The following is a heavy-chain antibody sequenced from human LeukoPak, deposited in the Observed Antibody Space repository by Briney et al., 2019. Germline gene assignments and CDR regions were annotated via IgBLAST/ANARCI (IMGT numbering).Heavy chain of an antibody. D-gene: IGHD2-21*01. CDR3: ARDRIEGATSDFDY. Sequence: GGSLRLSCAASGLTVSDNFMSWVRQAPGKGLEWVSVLYRGGNTYYADSVRGRFTISRDNSKNMVYLQMNSLKAEDTAVYYCARDRIEGATSDFDYWGQGTLVTVSS. CDR2: LYRGGNT. V-gene: IGHV3-66*01. CDR1: GLTVSDNF. J-gene: IGHJ4*02.